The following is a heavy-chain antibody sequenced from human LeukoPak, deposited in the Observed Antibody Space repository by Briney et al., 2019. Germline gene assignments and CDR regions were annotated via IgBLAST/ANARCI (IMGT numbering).Heavy chain of an antibody. Sequence: QPGGSLRLSCAASGFTFSSYGMHWVRQAPGKGLEWVAFIRYDGSNKYYADSVKGRFTISRDNSKNTLYLQMNSLRAEDTAVYYCAKDRRESPAYYYYMDVWGKGTTVTVSS. CDR1: GFTFSSYG. V-gene: IGHV3-30*02. CDR2: IRYDGSNK. D-gene: IGHD3-10*01. J-gene: IGHJ6*03. CDR3: AKDRRESPAYYYYMDV.